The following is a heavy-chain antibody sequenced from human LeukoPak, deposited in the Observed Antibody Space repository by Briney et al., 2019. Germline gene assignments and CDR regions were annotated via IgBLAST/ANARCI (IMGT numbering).Heavy chain of an antibody. Sequence: SQTLSLTCAISGDSVSSNSAAWNWIRQSPSRGLEWLGRTYYRSKWYNDYAVSVKSRIPINPDTSKNQFSLQLNSVTPEDTAVYYCARDLPRLDQTTFDPWGQGTLVTVSS. CDR1: GDSVSSNSAA. D-gene: IGHD6-19*01. V-gene: IGHV6-1*01. J-gene: IGHJ5*02. CDR2: TYYRSKWYN. CDR3: ARDLPRLDQTTFDP.